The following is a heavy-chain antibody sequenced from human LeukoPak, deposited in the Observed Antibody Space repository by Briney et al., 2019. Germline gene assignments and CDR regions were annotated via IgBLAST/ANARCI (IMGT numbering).Heavy chain of an antibody. J-gene: IGHJ4*02. D-gene: IGHD3-22*01. V-gene: IGHV3-48*01. CDR2: ISSSSSTI. Sequence: PGGSLRLSCAASGFTFSSYSMNWVRQAPGKGREWGSYISSSSSTIYYADSVKGRFTISRDNANNSLYLQMNSLRAEDTAVYYCARGGSSHDYYDSSGPTDYWGQGTLVTVSS. CDR3: ARGGSSHDYYDSSGPTDY. CDR1: GFTFSSYS.